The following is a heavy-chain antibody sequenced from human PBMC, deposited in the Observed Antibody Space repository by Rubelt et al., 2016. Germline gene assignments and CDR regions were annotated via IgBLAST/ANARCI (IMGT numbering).Heavy chain of an antibody. CDR3: ARQVLRGNYLFDS. CDR1: GASISDNY. CDR2: INHSGGT. J-gene: IGHJ4*02. V-gene: IGHV4-59*08. Sequence: QVQLEESGPGLVEPSETLSLTCTVSGASISDNYWSWIRQPPGKALDWIGYINHSGGTKSNPSLKSRVTISVDTSKNQFSLKVTSVTAADTAVYYCARQVLRGNYLFDSWGQGTLVTVSS. D-gene: IGHD3-16*01.